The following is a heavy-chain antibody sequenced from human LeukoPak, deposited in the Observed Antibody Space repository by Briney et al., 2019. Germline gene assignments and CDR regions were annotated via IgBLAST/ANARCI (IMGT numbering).Heavy chain of an antibody. CDR2: ISGSGDST. D-gene: IGHD5-18*01. Sequence: GGSLRLSCAASGFTFSSYAMSWVRQAPGKGLEWVSAISGSGDSTYYGDSVKGRFTISRDNSKNTLYLQMNSLRAEDTAVYYCAREGYSYGYDYWGQGTLVTVSS. V-gene: IGHV3-23*01. CDR3: AREGYSYGYDY. CDR1: GFTFSSYA. J-gene: IGHJ4*02.